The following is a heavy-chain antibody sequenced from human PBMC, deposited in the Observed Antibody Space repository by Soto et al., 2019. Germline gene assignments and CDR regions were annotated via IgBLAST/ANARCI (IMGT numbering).Heavy chain of an antibody. J-gene: IGHJ3*02. D-gene: IGHD3-22*01. V-gene: IGHV1-69*01. Sequence: QVQLVQSGAEVKKPGSSVKVSCKASGGTFSSYAISWVRQAPGQGLEWMGGIIPIFGTANYAQKFQGRVTITADESTGTAYMELRSLRSEDTAVYYCARDSADYYDSSQALSDAFAIWGQGTMVTVSS. CDR3: ARDSADYYDSSQALSDAFAI. CDR1: GGTFSSYA. CDR2: IIPIFGTA.